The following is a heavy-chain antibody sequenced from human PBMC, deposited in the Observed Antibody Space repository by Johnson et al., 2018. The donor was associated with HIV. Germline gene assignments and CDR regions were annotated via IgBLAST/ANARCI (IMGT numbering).Heavy chain of an antibody. CDR2: ISSSGSPI. D-gene: IGHD6-19*01. J-gene: IGHJ3*02. Sequence: QMLLVESGGGLVKPGGSLRLSCAASGFTFSDYYMSWIRQAPGKGLEWISYISSSGSPIYYADSLKGRFTISRDNANNSLYLQMNSLRAEDTAVYYCARGSLMTQWLRGDDAFDIWGQGTMVTVSS. CDR1: GFTFSDYY. CDR3: ARGSLMTQWLRGDDAFDI. V-gene: IGHV3-11*04.